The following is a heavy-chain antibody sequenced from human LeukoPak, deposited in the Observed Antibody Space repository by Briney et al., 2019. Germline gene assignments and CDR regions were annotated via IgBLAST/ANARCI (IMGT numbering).Heavy chain of an antibody. CDR3: YGPGLVKGDV. CDR1: GGSISSSSYY. Sequence: SETLSLTCTVSGGSISSSSYYWGWIRHPPGKGLEWIGSIYYSGSPYNNPSLKSRVTISVYTSKNQFSLKLSSVTAADTAVYYCYGPGLVKGDVWGKGTTVTISS. J-gene: IGHJ6*04. V-gene: IGHV4-39*01. D-gene: IGHD3-10*01. CDR2: IYYSGSP.